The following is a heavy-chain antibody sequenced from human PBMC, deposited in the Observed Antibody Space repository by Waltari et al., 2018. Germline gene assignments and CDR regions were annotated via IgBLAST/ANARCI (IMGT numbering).Heavy chain of an antibody. D-gene: IGHD3-16*02. Sequence: QLQLQESGPGLVKPSETLSLTCTVSGGSISSSSYYWGWIRQPPGKGLGWIGSIYYSGVTYYNPSLKSRVTISVDTSKNQFSRKLSSVTVADTAVYYCARVVVEMITFGGVIVGGWFDPWGQGTLVTVSS. CDR3: ARVVVEMITFGGVIVGGWFDP. V-gene: IGHV4-39*07. CDR2: IYYSGVT. CDR1: GGSISSSSYY. J-gene: IGHJ5*02.